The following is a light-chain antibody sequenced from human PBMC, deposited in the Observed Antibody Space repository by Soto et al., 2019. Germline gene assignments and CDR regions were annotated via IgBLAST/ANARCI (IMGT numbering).Light chain of an antibody. Sequence: DIQMTQSPSSLSASVGDRITITCRASQGIYNFLAWYQQSPGKVPTLLISAASTLRSGVPSRFSGSGSGTDFNLTISSLQPEDVATYYCQKYNTAPLTFGGGTKVEIK. CDR1: QGIYNF. CDR2: AAS. J-gene: IGKJ4*01. V-gene: IGKV1-27*01. CDR3: QKYNTAPLT.